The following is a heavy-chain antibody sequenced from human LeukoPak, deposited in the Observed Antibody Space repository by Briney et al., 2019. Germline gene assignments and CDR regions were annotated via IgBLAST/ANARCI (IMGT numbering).Heavy chain of an antibody. J-gene: IGHJ4*02. CDR1: GGSISSDGYY. Sequence: SETLSLTCTVSGGSISSDGYYWSWIRQHPGKGLEWIGYIYYSGSTYYNPSLKSRVTISVDTSKNQFSLKLSSVTAADTAVYYCARDGEAGTFDYWGQGTLVTVSS. CDR3: ARDGEAGTFDY. D-gene: IGHD6-19*01. CDR2: IYYSGST. V-gene: IGHV4-31*03.